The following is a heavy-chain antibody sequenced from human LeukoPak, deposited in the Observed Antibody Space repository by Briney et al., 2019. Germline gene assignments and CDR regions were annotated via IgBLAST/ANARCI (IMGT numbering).Heavy chain of an antibody. CDR3: ARGRVTYYYDSSGYYYGV. V-gene: IGHV6-1*01. CDR2: TYYRSKWYN. Sequence: SQTLSLTCAISGDSVSSNSAAWNWIRQSPSRGLEWLGRTYYRSKWYNDYAVSVKSRITINPDTSKNQFSLKLSSVTAADTAVYYCARGRVTYYYDSSGYYYGVWGQGTLVTVSS. D-gene: IGHD3-22*01. CDR1: GDSVSSNSAA. J-gene: IGHJ4*02.